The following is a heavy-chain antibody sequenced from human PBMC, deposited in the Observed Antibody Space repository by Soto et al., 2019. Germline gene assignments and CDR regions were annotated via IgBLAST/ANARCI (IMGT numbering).Heavy chain of an antibody. CDR2: ISGSGGST. Sequence: PGGSLRLSCAASGFTFSSYAMSWVRQAPGKGLEWVSAISGSGGSTYYADSVKGRFTISRDNSKNTLYLQMNSLRAEDTAVYYCAKDQGIAAAGIVSPLDYWGQGTLVTVSS. J-gene: IGHJ4*02. D-gene: IGHD6-13*01. CDR1: GFTFSSYA. V-gene: IGHV3-23*01. CDR3: AKDQGIAAAGIVSPLDY.